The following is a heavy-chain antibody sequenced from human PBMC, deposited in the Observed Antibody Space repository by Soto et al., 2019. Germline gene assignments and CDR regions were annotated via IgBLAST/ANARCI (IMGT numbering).Heavy chain of an antibody. Sequence: SETLSLTCAFYVGSFSGYYWSCIRQPPGKWLEWIGEINHSGSTNYNPSLKSRVTISVDTSKNQFSLKLSSVTAADTAVYYCARGKEPWFGELFRWFELWGQGTLVRVSS. J-gene: IGHJ5*02. CDR1: VGSFSGYY. V-gene: IGHV4-34*01. CDR2: INHSGST. D-gene: IGHD3-10*01. CDR3: ARGKEPWFGELFRWFEL.